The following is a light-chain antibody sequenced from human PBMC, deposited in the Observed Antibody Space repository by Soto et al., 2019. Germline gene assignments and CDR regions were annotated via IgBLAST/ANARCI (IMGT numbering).Light chain of an antibody. CDR2: GAS. CDR3: QQYGSSPRIT. V-gene: IGKV3-20*01. Sequence: EIVLTQSPGTLSLSPGEIATLSCRASQIVSSSYLAWYQQKPGQAPRLLIYGASSRATGIPDRFSGSGSGADFTLTISRLEPEDFAVYYCQQYGSSPRITFGQGTRLEIK. J-gene: IGKJ5*01. CDR1: QIVSSSY.